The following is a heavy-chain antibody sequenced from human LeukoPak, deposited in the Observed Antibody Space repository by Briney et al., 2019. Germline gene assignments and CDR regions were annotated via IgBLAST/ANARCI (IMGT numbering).Heavy chain of an antibody. CDR1: GYTFINYG. V-gene: IGHV1-18*01. CDR3: ARVQPNDYGDYGATGPDY. D-gene: IGHD4-17*01. CDR2: ISVYNGYT. J-gene: IGHJ4*02. Sequence: ASVKVSFTASGYTFINYGISWVRQAPGQGLEWMGWISVYNGYTKYAQKLQGRVTMTTDTSTSTAYMEVRSLTSDDTAVYYCARVQPNDYGDYGATGPDYWGQGTLVTVSS.